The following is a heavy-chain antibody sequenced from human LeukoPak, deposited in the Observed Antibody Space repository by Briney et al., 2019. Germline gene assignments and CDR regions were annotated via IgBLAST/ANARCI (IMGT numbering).Heavy chain of an antibody. CDR1: GYTFTGYY. Sequence: GASVKVSCKASGYTFTGYYMHWVRQAPGQGLEWMGRTNPNSGGTNYAQKFQGRVTMTRDTSISTAYMELSRLRSDDTAVYYCARKRGYSGYEAWGQGTLVTVSS. CDR3: ARKRGYSGYEA. CDR2: TNPNSGGT. J-gene: IGHJ4*02. V-gene: IGHV1-2*06. D-gene: IGHD5-12*01.